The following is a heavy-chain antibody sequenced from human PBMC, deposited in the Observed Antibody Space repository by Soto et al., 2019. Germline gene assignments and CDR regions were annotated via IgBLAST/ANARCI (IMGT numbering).Heavy chain of an antibody. Sequence: EVQLVESGGDLVKPGGSLRLSCAASGVTFSVTWMTWVRQAPGKGLEWVATIQGDGSEEHYVDSVKGRFTISRDNAKNSVYPQMNILRVDDTAVYYCGSCDGSLTNSWGQGTLVPVSS. CDR3: GSCDGSLTNS. V-gene: IGHV3-7*02. CDR1: GVTFSVTW. CDR2: IQGDGSEE. J-gene: IGHJ4*02. D-gene: IGHD2-2*03.